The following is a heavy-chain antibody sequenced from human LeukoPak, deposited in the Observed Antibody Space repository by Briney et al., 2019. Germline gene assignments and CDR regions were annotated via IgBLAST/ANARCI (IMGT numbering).Heavy chain of an antibody. J-gene: IGHJ6*02. CDR3: ATLMATIVEQHEGYYYYYGMDV. V-gene: IGHV1-2*02. Sequence: ASVKVSCKASGYTFTGYYMHWVRQAPGQGLEWMGWINPNSGGTNYAQKFQGRVTMTRDTSISTAYMELSRLRSDDTAVYYCATLMATIVEQHEGYYYYYGMDVWGQGTTVTVSS. D-gene: IGHD5-24*01. CDR1: GYTFTGYY. CDR2: INPNSGGT.